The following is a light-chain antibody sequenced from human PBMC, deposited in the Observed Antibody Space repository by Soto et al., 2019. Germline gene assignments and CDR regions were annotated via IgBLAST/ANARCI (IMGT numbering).Light chain of an antibody. Sequence: QSALTQPPSVSGSPGQSVTISCTGGNSDFGTHNRVSWHQQSPGTAPKLIIYDVSNRPSGVPDRFSGSRSGNTASLTISGLQTEDEADYYCSSYTASNPWVFGGGTKLTVL. CDR1: NSDFGTHNR. CDR2: DVS. V-gene: IGLV2-18*02. CDR3: SSYTASNPWV. J-gene: IGLJ3*02.